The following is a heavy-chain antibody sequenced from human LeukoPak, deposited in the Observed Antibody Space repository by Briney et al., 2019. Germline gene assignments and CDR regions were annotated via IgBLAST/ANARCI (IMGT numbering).Heavy chain of an antibody. CDR2: IDPNRGGT. CDR3: ARDWDQLVPSKGGPPRYFYFMDV. V-gene: IGHV1-2*07. D-gene: IGHD2-15*01. CDR1: GYTFTDYN. J-gene: IGHJ6*03. Sequence: ASVKVSCKTSGYTFTDYNMHWVRQAPGQGPEWMGWIDPNRGGTNYAHRFQDRVTITRDTSISTVYMELNNLRSDDTAVYYCARDWDQLVPSKGGPPRYFYFMDVWGKGTSVIVSS.